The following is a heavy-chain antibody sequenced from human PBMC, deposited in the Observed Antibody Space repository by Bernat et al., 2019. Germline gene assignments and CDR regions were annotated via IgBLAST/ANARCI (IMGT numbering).Heavy chain of an antibody. CDR2: IYYSGST. Sequence: QVQLQESGPGLVKPSETLSLTCTVSGGSISSYYWRWIRQPPGKGLEWIGYIYYSGSTNYNPSLKSRVTISVDTSKNQFSLKLSSVTAADTAVYYCAGQGRYSSSWLDYWGQGTLVTVSS. CDR1: GGSISSYY. V-gene: IGHV4-59*08. D-gene: IGHD6-13*01. J-gene: IGHJ4*02. CDR3: AGQGRYSSSWLDY.